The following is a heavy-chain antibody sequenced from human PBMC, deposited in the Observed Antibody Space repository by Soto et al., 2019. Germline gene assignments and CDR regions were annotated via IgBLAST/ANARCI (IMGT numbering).Heavy chain of an antibody. Sequence: GGSLRLSCAASGFTFSSYAMSWVRQAPGKGLEWVSAISGSGGSTYYADSVKGRFTISRDNSKNTLYLQMNSLRAEDTAVYYCADRYFDWHYGEYFQHWGQGTLVTVSS. CDR1: GFTFSSYA. CDR2: ISGSGGST. J-gene: IGHJ1*01. D-gene: IGHD3-9*01. V-gene: IGHV3-23*01. CDR3: ADRYFDWHYGEYFQH.